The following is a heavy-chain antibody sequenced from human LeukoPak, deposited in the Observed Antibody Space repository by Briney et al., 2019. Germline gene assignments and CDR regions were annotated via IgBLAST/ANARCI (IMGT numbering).Heavy chain of an antibody. CDR2: IWYDGSNK. D-gene: IGHD5-18*01. Sequence: GGSLRLSCAASGFTFSSYGMHWVRQAPGKGLEWVAVIWYDGSNKYYADSVKGRFTISRGNSKNTLYLQMNSLRAEDTAVYYCARDKRDTAMVLDYWGQGTLVTVSS. CDR1: GFTFSSYG. V-gene: IGHV3-33*01. CDR3: ARDKRDTAMVLDY. J-gene: IGHJ4*02.